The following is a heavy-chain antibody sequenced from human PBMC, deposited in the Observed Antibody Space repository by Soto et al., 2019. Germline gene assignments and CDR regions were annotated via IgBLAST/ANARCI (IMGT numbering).Heavy chain of an antibody. D-gene: IGHD1-26*01. CDR3: ARVIDTDSGPRLDL. V-gene: IGHV1-2*02. J-gene: IGHJ3*01. CDR2: INPNSPGT. Sequence: ASVKVSCKASGDTFTGYYVHWVGQAPGQGLEWMGWINPNSPGTNSAQKFQDRVTMTSDTSISTAYMELSMLRSDGTAVYYFARVIDTDSGPRLDLWGQGTMVTVSS. CDR1: GDTFTGYY.